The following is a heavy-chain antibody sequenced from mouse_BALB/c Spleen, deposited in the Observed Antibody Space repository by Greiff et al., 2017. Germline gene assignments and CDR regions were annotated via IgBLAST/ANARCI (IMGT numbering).Heavy chain of an antibody. J-gene: IGHJ4*01. V-gene: IGHV1S81*02. CDR2: INPSNGGT. Sequence: QVQLKQSGAELVKPGASVKLSCKASGYTFTSYYMYWVKQRPGQGLEWIGEINPSNGGTNFNEKFKSKATLTVDKSSSTAYMQLSSLTSEDSAVYYCTRWNSFMDYWGQGTSVTVSS. CDR3: TRWNSFMDY. CDR1: GYTFTSYY.